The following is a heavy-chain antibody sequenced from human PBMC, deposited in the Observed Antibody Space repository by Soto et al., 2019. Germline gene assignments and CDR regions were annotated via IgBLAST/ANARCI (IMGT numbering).Heavy chain of an antibody. V-gene: IGHV1-69*02. Sequence: QVQLVQSGAEVKKPGSSVKVSCKASGGTFSSYTISWVRQAPGQGLEWMGRIIPILGIANYAQKFQGRVTITADKSTSTADMELSSLRSEDTAVYYCARASSSLVLGATGLDYWGQGTLVTVSS. J-gene: IGHJ4*02. D-gene: IGHD2-15*01. CDR2: IIPILGIA. CDR1: GGTFSSYT. CDR3: ARASSSLVLGATGLDY.